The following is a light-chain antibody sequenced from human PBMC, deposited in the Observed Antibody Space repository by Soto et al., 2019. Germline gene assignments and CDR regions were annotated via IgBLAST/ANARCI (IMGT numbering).Light chain of an antibody. J-gene: IGLJ2*01. CDR1: SSDLGSYDY. V-gene: IGLV2-14*03. Sequence: QSVLTQPASVSGSPGQSITISCAGTSSDLGSYDYVSWYQQHPGKAPTLMMYDVTIRPSGVSNRFSGSKSGNTASLTISGLQAEDEADYYCISYTNSKRFVLFVGGTKPTVL. CDR3: ISYTNSKRFVL. CDR2: DVT.